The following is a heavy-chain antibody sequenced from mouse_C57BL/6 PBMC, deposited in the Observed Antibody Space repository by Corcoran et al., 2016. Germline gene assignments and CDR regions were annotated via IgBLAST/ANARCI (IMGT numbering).Heavy chain of an antibody. J-gene: IGHJ1*03. CDR2: IYPGDGDT. CDR1: GYAFSSYW. V-gene: IGHV1-80*01. D-gene: IGHD1-1*01. CDR3: ARYRYYGSSGYFDV. Sequence: QVQLQQSGAELVKPGASVKISCKASGYAFSSYWMNWVKQRPGKGLEWIGQIYPGDGDTNYNGKCKGKATLTADNSSSTAYMQLSRLTSEDSAVYCCARYRYYGSSGYFDVWGTGTTVTVSS.